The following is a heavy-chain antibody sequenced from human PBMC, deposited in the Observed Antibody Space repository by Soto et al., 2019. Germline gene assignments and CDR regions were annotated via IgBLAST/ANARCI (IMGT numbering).Heavy chain of an antibody. CDR2: IYHSGST. V-gene: IGHV4-4*02. Sequence: QVQLQESGPGLVKPSGTLSLTCAVSGGSISSSNWWSWVRQPPGKGLEWIGEIYHSGSTNYNPSLKSLVTRAVDKSKNQFSLKLSSVTAADTAVYYCARDLVGRELKGYFDYWGQGTLVTVSS. D-gene: IGHD1-26*01. CDR3: ARDLVGRELKGYFDY. J-gene: IGHJ4*02. CDR1: GGSISSSNW.